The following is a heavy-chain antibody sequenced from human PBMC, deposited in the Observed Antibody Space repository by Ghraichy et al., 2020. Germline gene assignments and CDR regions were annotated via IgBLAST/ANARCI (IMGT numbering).Heavy chain of an antibody. J-gene: IGHJ6*02. Sequence: SETLSLTCTVSGGSISSGDYYWSWIRQPPGKGLEWIGFIFYSGSTYYNPSLKSPVTISLDTSKNQFSLNLSSVTAADTAVYYCARWAPGGTTGYYGMDVWGQGTTVTVSS. CDR2: IFYSGST. V-gene: IGHV4-30-4*01. D-gene: IGHD4-17*01. CDR1: GGSISSGDYY. CDR3: ARWAPGGTTGYYGMDV.